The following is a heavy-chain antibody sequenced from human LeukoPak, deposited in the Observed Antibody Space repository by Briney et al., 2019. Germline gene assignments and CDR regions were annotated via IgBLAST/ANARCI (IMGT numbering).Heavy chain of an antibody. CDR3: AKEPEVVTITYWYFDL. D-gene: IGHD2-21*02. CDR1: GFTVSSNY. V-gene: IGHV3-53*01. J-gene: IGHJ2*01. Sequence: PGGSLRLSCAVSGFTVSSNYMSWVRQAPGKGLEWVSVLYSGGNTYYADSVKGRFTVSRDNSDNTLSLQMNSLTVEDTAMYFCAKEPEVVTITYWYFDLWGRGTLVTVSS. CDR2: LYSGGNT.